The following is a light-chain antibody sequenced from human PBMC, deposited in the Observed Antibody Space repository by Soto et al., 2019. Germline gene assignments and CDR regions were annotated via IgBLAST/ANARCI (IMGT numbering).Light chain of an antibody. CDR2: GAS. CDR3: QQAYTFPRT. CDR1: QDISHY. J-gene: IGKJ1*01. V-gene: IGKV1D-12*01. Sequence: DIQVTQSPSSVSASVGDRVTITCRASQDISHYLAWYQQKPGKAPKLLIYGASSLQSGVPSRFSGSGSGKDFTLTISSLQPEDFATFYCQQAYTFPRTFGQGTKVEIX.